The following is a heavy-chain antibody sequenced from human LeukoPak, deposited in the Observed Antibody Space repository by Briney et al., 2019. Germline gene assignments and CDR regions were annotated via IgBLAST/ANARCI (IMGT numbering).Heavy chain of an antibody. D-gene: IGHD3-22*01. Sequence: SETLSLTCTVSGGSISSYYWSWIRQPPGKGLEWIGNIYDSGSTNYNPSLRSRVTISVDTSKNQCSLKLSSVTAADTAVYYCARQSISGSSLSYFDYWGQGTLVNVSS. V-gene: IGHV4-59*01. CDR1: GGSISSYY. CDR3: ARQSISGSSLSYFDY. CDR2: IYDSGST. J-gene: IGHJ4*02.